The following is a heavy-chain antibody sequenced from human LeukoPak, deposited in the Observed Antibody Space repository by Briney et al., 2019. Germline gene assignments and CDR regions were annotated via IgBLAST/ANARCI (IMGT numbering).Heavy chain of an antibody. CDR3: ARDLYYFDSSGPTIEY. Sequence: PGGSLRLSCAASGFTFSSYSMTWVRQAPGKGLEWVSSITSSSASIYYADSVKGRFTISRDNAKNSLYLQMNSLRAEDTATYYCARDLYYFDSSGPTIEYWGQGTLVTVSS. J-gene: IGHJ4*02. CDR1: GFTFSSYS. D-gene: IGHD3-22*01. V-gene: IGHV3-21*01. CDR2: ITSSSASI.